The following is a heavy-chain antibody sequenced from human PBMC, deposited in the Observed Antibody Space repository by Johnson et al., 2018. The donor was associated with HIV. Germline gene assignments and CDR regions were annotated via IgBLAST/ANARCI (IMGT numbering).Heavy chain of an antibody. CDR1: GFTVSGDY. CDR3: ARLRQEANCGADCDGAI. J-gene: IGHJ3*02. Sequence: VQLVESGGGLVQPGGSLRLSCAASGFTVSGDYMSWVRQAPGKGLEWVSLIYNDGTTYYADSVKGRFPISRESSKNTLHLQMNSLNAEDTTMYYCARLRQEANCGADCDGAIWGQGTMVTVSS. CDR2: IYNDGTT. D-gene: IGHD2-21*02. V-gene: IGHV3-66*04.